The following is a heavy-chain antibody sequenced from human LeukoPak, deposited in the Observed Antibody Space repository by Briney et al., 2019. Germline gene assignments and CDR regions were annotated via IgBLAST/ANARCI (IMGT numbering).Heavy chain of an antibody. V-gene: IGHV4-30-4*08. CDR1: GRSISSLDDY. CDR3: SRMLIRFPTNWFDP. J-gene: IGHJ5*02. Sequence: SEPLSLTCTLSGRSISSLDDYWSWIRQPPGKGLEWFGYIYYSGSNYYNPPLMRRVTISVDTSKNQFSLKLSTVTAADTAVYYCSRMLIRFPTNWFDPWGQGTLVTVSS. D-gene: IGHD3-16*01. CDR2: IYYSGSN.